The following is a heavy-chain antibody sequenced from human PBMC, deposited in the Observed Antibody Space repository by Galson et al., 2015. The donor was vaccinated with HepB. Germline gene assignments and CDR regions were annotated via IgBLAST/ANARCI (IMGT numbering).Heavy chain of an antibody. CDR1: GCTFTSYY. CDR3: TRRTGGGTFDY. Sequence: SVKVSCKASGCTFTSYYINWVRQAPGQGLEWMGWISPYNGNTNSAQKFQARVTMATDTSTSTAYMELGSLRSDDTAVYYCTRRTGGGTFDYWGQGTLVTVSS. D-gene: IGHD2-15*01. CDR2: ISPYNGNT. V-gene: IGHV1-18*04. J-gene: IGHJ4*02.